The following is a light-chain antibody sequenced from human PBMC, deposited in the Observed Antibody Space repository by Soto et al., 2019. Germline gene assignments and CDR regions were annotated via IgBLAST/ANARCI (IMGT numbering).Light chain of an antibody. CDR1: QSISSF. J-gene: IGKJ1*01. CDR3: QQRSSSPRT. V-gene: IGKV3-11*01. Sequence: IVLTQSQATLSLSPGERATLACRASQSISSFLAWYQQKRGQAPRLLIYDASNRATDIPARFSGSGSGTDFTLTISSLEPEDFAVYYCQQRSSSPRTFGQGTKVEIK. CDR2: DAS.